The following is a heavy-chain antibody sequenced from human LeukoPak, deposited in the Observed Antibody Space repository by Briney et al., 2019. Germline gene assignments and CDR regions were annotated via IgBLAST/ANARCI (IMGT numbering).Heavy chain of an antibody. D-gene: IGHD1-14*01. Sequence: GGSLRLSCAASTFSISNYWMTWVRQAPGKGLEWVATIKQDGSEKYYVDSVKGRFTISRDNAKNSLYLEMNSLRAEDTAVYYCTGRAFESWGQGTMATVSS. J-gene: IGHJ3*02. V-gene: IGHV3-7*01. CDR2: IKQDGSEK. CDR1: TFSISNYW. CDR3: TGRAFES.